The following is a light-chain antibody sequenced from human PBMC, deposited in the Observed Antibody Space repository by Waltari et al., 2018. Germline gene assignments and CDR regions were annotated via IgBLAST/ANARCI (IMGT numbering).Light chain of an antibody. V-gene: IGLV2-14*03. CDR3: SSYTSSSTLV. CDR2: DVS. J-gene: IGLJ2*01. CDR1: SSDVGGYNY. Sequence: QSALTQPASVSGSPGQSITISCTGTSSDVGGYNYVSWYQQHPGKAPKPMIYDVSNRHSGVANRFSGSKSGNTASLTISGLQAEDEADYYCSSYTSSSTLVFGGGTKLTVL.